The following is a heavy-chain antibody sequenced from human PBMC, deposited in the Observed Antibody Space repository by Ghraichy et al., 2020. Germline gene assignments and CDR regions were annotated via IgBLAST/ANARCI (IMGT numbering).Heavy chain of an antibody. CDR2: IYYRGST. J-gene: IGHJ6*02. CDR3: ARATNPIYYSSYSLDV. V-gene: IGHV4-61*01. CDR1: RGSVSSGSYH. D-gene: IGHD2-8*01. Sequence: SETLSLTCTVSRGSVSSGSYHWSWVRQPPGKGLECIGYIYYRGSTSYNPSLKSRVSISVDTSKNQFSLKLSSVTAADTAVYYCARATNPIYYSSYSLDVWGQGTTVTVSS.